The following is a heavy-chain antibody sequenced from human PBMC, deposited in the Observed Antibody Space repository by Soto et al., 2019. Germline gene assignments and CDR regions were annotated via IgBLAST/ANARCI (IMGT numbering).Heavy chain of an antibody. V-gene: IGHV3-23*01. CDR2: ISGSGGST. CDR1: GFTFSIYA. Sequence: WGSLRLSCASSGFTFSIYAMSWVRQAPGKGLESASAISGSGGSTYYADSVKGRFTISRDNSKNTLYLQMNSLRAEDTAVYYCAKSAPATCGGDCYYLVPPCDYWGQGTLVTVSS. D-gene: IGHD2-21*02. J-gene: IGHJ4*02. CDR3: AKSAPATCGGDCYYLVPPCDY.